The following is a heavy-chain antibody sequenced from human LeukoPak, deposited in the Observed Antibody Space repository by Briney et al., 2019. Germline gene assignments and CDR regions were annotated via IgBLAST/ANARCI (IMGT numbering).Heavy chain of an antibody. CDR3: ARDSSDYYDSSGYYPNFDY. D-gene: IGHD3-22*01. J-gene: IGHJ4*02. CDR2: ISISSSYI. Sequence: GGSLRLSCAASGFTFSSYSMNWVRQAPGKGLEWVSSISISSSYIYYADSVKGRFTISRDNAKNSLYLQMKSLRAEDTAVYYCARDSSDYYDSSGYYPNFDYWGQGTLVTVSS. V-gene: IGHV3-21*01. CDR1: GFTFSSYS.